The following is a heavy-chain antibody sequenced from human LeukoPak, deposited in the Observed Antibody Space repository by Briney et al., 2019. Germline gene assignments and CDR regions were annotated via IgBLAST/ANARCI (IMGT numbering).Heavy chain of an antibody. CDR3: ARGRQISSGYYYVRLGIGYFDY. CDR1: GGSITTGGYS. J-gene: IGHJ4*02. Sequence: SETLSLTCGVSGGSITTGGYSWSWIRQPPGKGLEWIGEINHSGSTNYNPSLKSRVTILVDTSKNQFSLKLSSVTAADTAVYYCARGRQISSGYYYVRLGIGYFDYWGQGTLVTVSS. CDR2: INHSGST. V-gene: IGHV4-34*01. D-gene: IGHD3-22*01.